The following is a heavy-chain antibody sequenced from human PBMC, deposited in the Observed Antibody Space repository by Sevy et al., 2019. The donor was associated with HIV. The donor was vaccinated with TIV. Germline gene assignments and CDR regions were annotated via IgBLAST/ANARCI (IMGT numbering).Heavy chain of an antibody. CDR1: GYSISSGYY. V-gene: IGHV4-38-2*01. CDR2: FYHIGST. D-gene: IGHD1-26*01. J-gene: IGHJ3*02. Sequence: GSLRLSCAVSGYSISSGYYWGWIRQPPGKGLEWIGSFYHIGSTYYNPSLKSRVTISVDTSKNQFSLKLSSVTAADTAVYYCASGIVGAFDAFDIWGQGTMVTVSS. CDR3: ASGIVGAFDAFDI.